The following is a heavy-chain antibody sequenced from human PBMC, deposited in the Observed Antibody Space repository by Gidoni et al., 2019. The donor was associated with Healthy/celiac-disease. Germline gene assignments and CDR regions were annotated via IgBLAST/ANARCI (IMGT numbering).Heavy chain of an antibody. CDR2: ISSSSSYI. V-gene: IGHV3-21*01. CDR3: AKSFWSGYWTFDY. D-gene: IGHD3-3*01. Sequence: EVQLVESGGGLVKPGGSLRLSCAASGFTFSRYSMNWVRQAPGKGLEWVSSISSSSSYIYYADSVKGRFTISRDNAKNSLYLQMNSLRAEDTAVYYCAKSFWSGYWTFDYWGQGTLVTVSS. CDR1: GFTFSRYS. J-gene: IGHJ4*02.